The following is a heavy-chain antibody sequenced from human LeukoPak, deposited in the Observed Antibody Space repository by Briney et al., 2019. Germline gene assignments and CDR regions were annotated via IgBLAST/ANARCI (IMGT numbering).Heavy chain of an antibody. CDR3: ARARFPPGIYCSSTSCSKDY. J-gene: IGHJ4*02. D-gene: IGHD2-2*01. CDR2: IYSGGST. CDR1: GFTVSSNY. Sequence: GGSLRLSCAASGFTVSSNYMSWVRQAPGKGLEWVSVIYSGGSTYYADSVKGRFTISRDNSKNTLYLQMNSLRAEDTAVYYCARARFPPGIYCSSTSCSKDYWGQGTLVTVSS. V-gene: IGHV3-53*01.